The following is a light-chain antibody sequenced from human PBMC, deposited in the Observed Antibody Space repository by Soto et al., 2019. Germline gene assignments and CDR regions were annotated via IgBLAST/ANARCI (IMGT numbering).Light chain of an antibody. CDR3: SSYAASNNFYFV. CDR2: EGS. V-gene: IGLV2-23*03. J-gene: IGLJ3*02. CDR1: SSDVGSYNL. Sequence: QSALTQPASVSGSPGQSITISCTGTSSDVGSYNLVSWYQQHPGKAPKLMIYEGSKRPSGVSNRFSGSKSGNMASLTISGLQAEDEADYYCSSYAASNNFYFVFGGGTQLTVL.